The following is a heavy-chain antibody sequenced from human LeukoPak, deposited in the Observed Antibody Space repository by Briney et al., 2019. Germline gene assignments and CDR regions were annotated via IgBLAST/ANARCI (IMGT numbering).Heavy chain of an antibody. J-gene: IGHJ4*02. CDR1: IFVFSGYY. D-gene: IGHD1-1*01. CDR3: AKGRRTGFVDY. CDR2: ITNDGSRQ. V-gene: IGHV3-30*18. Sequence: GGSLRLSCETSIFVFSGYYMHWVRLAPGKGLEWLAVITNDGSRQYYADSVKGRFTVSRDNSKSLLFLQMESLRHGDTGIYYCAKGRRTGFVDYWGQGALVTVSS.